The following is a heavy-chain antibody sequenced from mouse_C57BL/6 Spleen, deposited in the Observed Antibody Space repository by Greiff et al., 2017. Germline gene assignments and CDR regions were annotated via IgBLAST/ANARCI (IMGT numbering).Heavy chain of an antibody. CDR1: GFTFSDYG. V-gene: IGHV5-17*01. CDR3: ARGPLYYSNYVGFAY. J-gene: IGHJ3*01. Sequence: ESGGGLVKPGGSLKLSCAASGFTFSDYGMHWVRQAPEKGLEWVAYISSGSSTIYYADTVKGRFTISRDNAKNTLFLQMTSLRSEDTAMYYCARGPLYYSNYVGFAYWGQGTLVTVSA. D-gene: IGHD2-5*01. CDR2: ISSGSSTI.